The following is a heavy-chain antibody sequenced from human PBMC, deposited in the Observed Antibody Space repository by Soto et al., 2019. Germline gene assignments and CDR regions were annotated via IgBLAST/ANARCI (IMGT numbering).Heavy chain of an antibody. CDR1: GDSISSGGYY. J-gene: IGHJ3*02. D-gene: IGHD4-4*01. CDR2: IYYSGST. CDR3: ARVGNYVLIDI. Sequence: PSETLSLTCTVSGDSISSGGYYWSWIRQHPGKGLEGIGYIYYSGSTYYNPSLKSRVTISVDTAKNQFSLKLSSVTAADTAVYYRARVGNYVLIDIWGKGTVGTV. V-gene: IGHV4-31*03.